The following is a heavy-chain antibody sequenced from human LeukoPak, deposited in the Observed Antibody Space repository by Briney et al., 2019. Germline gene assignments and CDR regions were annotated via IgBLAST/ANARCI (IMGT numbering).Heavy chain of an antibody. D-gene: IGHD3-22*01. CDR2: IRYDGNNK. CDR1: KFIFSSDG. CDR3: AKDFRLTYYDSSGLFDF. V-gene: IGHV3-30*02. Sequence: GGSLRLSCAASKFIFSSDGMHWVRQAPGKGLEWVAFIRYDGNNKYYADSVKGRFTISRDNSKNTLYLQMNSLRAEDTAVYHCAKDFRLTYYDSSGLFDFWGQGTLVTVSS. J-gene: IGHJ4*02.